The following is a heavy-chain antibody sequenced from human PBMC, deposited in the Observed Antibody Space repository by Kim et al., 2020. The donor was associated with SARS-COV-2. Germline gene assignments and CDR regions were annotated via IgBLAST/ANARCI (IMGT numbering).Heavy chain of an antibody. J-gene: IGHJ4*02. CDR3: ARVDSSPAANFDY. Sequence: YNPSLKSRVTISVDTSKNQFSLKLSSVTAADTAVYYCARVDSSPAANFDYWGQGTLVTVSS. D-gene: IGHD6-13*01. V-gene: IGHV4-34*01.